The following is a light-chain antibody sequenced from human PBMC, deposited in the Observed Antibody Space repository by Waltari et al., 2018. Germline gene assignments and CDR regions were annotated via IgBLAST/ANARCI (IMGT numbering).Light chain of an antibody. J-gene: IGKJ1*01. CDR1: QSVTSSY. CDR2: GAS. CDR3: QQYGSSPWT. V-gene: IGKV3-20*01. Sequence: EIVLTQSPGTLSLSPGERATLSCRARQSVTSSYFAWYQQKPGQAPRLLMFGASSRATGTPDRFSGSGSGTDFTLTISRLEPEDFAVYYCQQYGSSPWTFGQGTKVEIK.